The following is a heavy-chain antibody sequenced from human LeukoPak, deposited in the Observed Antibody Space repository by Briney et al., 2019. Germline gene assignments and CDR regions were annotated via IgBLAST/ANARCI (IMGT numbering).Heavy chain of an antibody. V-gene: IGHV3-23*01. J-gene: IGHJ3*01. Sequence: TGGSLRLSCAASGFSFNSYAMSWVRQAPGKGLEWVSAISGSGADAHHADSVRGRFAISKDHSKKTLYLQMNNLRVEDTAIYYCTKIGDYGALEASDVWGQGTMVIVS. CDR2: ISGSGADA. CDR3: TKIGDYGALEASDV. D-gene: IGHD4-17*01. CDR1: GFSFNSYA.